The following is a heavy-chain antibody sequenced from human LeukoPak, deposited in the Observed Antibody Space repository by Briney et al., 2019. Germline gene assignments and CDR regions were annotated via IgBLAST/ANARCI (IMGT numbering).Heavy chain of an antibody. CDR2: IKQDGSEK. CDR1: GFTFSTYW. D-gene: IGHD3-10*01. V-gene: IGHV3-7*04. CDR3: ARGYYGPDS. Sequence: GGSLRLACAASGFTFSTYWMSWVRQAPGKGLEWVANIKQDGSEKYYVDSVKGRFTISRDNAKNSLYLQMNTLRPEDTAVYYCARGYYGPDSWGQGTLVTVSS. J-gene: IGHJ5*01.